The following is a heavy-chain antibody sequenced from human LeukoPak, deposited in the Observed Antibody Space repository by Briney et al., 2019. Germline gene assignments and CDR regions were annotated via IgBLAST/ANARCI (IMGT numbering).Heavy chain of an antibody. D-gene: IGHD3-10*01. V-gene: IGHV4-39*01. CDR1: GGAISSNIYY. CDR2: IYYSGST. Sequence: SETLSLTCTVSGGAISSNIYYWGCIRQPPGSGLEWIGSIYYSGSTYYNPSLKSRVTISVDMSTNQFSLKLSSVASADTAVYYCARQPGKGYYYGMDVWGQGTTVSVSS. J-gene: IGHJ6*02. CDR3: ARQPGKGYYYGMDV.